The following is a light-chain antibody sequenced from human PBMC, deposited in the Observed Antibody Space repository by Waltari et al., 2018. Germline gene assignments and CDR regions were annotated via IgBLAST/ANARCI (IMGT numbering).Light chain of an antibody. V-gene: IGKV1-39*01. CDR3: QQSSSTLT. CDR2: AAS. CDR1: QSISNY. Sequence: DIQMTQSPSSLSASVGDRVTITCRASQSISNYLNWYQQKPGKAPNLLIYAASILQSGVPSRFTGSGSGTDFTLTSSSLPPEDFATYYCQQSSSTLTFGAGTKVEMK. J-gene: IGKJ4*01.